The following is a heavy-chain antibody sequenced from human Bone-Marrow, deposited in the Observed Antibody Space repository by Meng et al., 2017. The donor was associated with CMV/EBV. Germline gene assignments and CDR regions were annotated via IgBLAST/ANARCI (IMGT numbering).Heavy chain of an antibody. D-gene: IGHD2-15*01. CDR1: GYTFTSYD. CDR3: ARGGTGILSTSFDP. J-gene: IGHJ5*02. Sequence: ASVNVSCKASGYTFTSYDINWVRQATGQGLEWMGWMNPNSGNTGYAQKFQGRVTITRNTSISTAYMELSSLRSEDTAVYYCARGGTGILSTSFDPWGQGTLVTVSS. CDR2: MNPNSGNT. V-gene: IGHV1-8*03.